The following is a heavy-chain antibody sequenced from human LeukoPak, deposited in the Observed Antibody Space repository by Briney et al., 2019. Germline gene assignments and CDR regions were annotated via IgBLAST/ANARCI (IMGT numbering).Heavy chain of an antibody. CDR3: VKQPSSTCYAGCGY. Sequence: GGSLRLSCAASGLTFDNYAMSWVRQAPGKGLEWVSSISGNGGSTYYADSVKGRFTISRDNSKNTVYLQMNSLRAEDTAIYYCVKQPSSTCYAGCGYWGQGTLVTVSS. CDR1: GLTFDNYA. V-gene: IGHV3-23*01. D-gene: IGHD2-2*01. J-gene: IGHJ4*02. CDR2: ISGNGGST.